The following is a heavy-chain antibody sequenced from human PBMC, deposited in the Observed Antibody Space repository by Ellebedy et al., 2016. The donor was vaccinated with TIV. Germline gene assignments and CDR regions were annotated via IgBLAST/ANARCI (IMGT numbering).Heavy chain of an antibody. CDR3: AKGGSFDS. Sequence: GESLKISCAASGFTFNIYGLHWVRQAPGKGLEWVALITSDGSYKFYADSVKGRFTVSRENSKNTLYLQMNSLRVEDTAVYYCAKGGSFDSWGQGTLVTVS. D-gene: IGHD3-16*01. CDR2: ITSDGSYK. J-gene: IGHJ4*02. CDR1: GFTFNIYG. V-gene: IGHV3-30*18.